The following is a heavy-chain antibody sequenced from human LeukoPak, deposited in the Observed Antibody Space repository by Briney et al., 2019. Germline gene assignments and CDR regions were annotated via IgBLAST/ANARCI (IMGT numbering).Heavy chain of an antibody. CDR3: ARSGSDFDY. V-gene: IGHV3-7*01. Sequence: GGSLRLSCEASGFTFSNYWMRWVRQTPGKGLEWVANIKEDGSEKNYVDSVKGRFTLSRDNAKNSLYLQMNSLRAEDTAVYYCARSGSDFDYWGQGTLVSVSS. D-gene: IGHD3-3*01. CDR2: IKEDGSEK. J-gene: IGHJ4*02. CDR1: GFTFSNYW.